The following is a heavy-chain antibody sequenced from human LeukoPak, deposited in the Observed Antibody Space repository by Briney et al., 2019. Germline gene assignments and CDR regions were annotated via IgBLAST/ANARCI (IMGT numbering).Heavy chain of an antibody. J-gene: IGHJ3*02. CDR3: AKDRRGTAVADAFDI. CDR1: GFTFGSNA. V-gene: IGHV3-23*01. CDR2: ISGSGVST. Sequence: GGSLRLSCTASGFTFGSNAMSWVRQTPGKGLEWVSGISGSGVSTYYADSVKGRFTTSRDNSRNTLYLQMNSLRAEDAAVYYCAKDRRGTAVADAFDIWGQGTKVTVSS. D-gene: IGHD6-19*01.